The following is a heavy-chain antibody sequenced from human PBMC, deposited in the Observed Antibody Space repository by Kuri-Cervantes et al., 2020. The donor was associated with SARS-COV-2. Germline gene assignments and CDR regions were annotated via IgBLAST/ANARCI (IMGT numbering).Heavy chain of an antibody. J-gene: IGHJ4*02. CDR1: GGSFSCYY. CDR3: ARDLAYDSSGYAFDY. Sequence: ESLLISCALYGGSFSCYYWSWIRQPPGKGLEWIGRIYTSGSTNYNPSLKSRVTISVDTSKNQFSLKLSSVTAADTAVYYCARDLAYDSSGYAFDYWGQGALVTVSS. V-gene: IGHV4-59*10. D-gene: IGHD3-22*01. CDR2: IYTSGST.